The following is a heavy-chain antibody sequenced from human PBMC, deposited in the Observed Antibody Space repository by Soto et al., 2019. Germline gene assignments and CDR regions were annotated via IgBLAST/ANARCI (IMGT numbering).Heavy chain of an antibody. Sequence: QVQLVQSGAEVKKPGASVKVSCKASGYTFTSYYMHWVRQAPGQGLEWMGIINPSGGSTSYAQKFKGRVTMTRDTSTSRVYMELSSLRSEDTAVYYWARDPIAVGTFPYYYMDVWGKGTTVTVSS. V-gene: IGHV1-46*03. D-gene: IGHD6-19*01. CDR2: INPSGGST. CDR3: ARDPIAVGTFPYYYMDV. J-gene: IGHJ6*03. CDR1: GYTFTSYY.